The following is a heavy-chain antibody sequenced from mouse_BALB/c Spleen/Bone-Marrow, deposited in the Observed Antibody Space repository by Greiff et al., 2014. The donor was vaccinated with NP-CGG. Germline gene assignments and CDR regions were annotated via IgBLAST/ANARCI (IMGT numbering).Heavy chain of an antibody. CDR1: GFNIKSTY. CDR3: AFHDAYQFDD. CDR2: VDPANGNS. D-gene: IGHD2-10*01. Sequence: VQLKESGAELVKPGVSVKLSCTVFGFNIKSTYIHWVKQRPEQGLEWIGWVDPANGNSKCDPRFQGKATITADSSSNTAYLQLSSLTSEATAVYYCAFHDAYQFDDWGQGTTVTVSS. J-gene: IGHJ2*01. V-gene: IGHV14-3*02.